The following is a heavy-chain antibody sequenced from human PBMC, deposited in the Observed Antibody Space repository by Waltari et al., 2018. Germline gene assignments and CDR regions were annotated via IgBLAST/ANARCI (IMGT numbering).Heavy chain of an antibody. CDR3: ARDGGFLEWASGFDP. CDR1: GGSISSGSYY. CDR2: IYTSGGT. D-gene: IGHD3-3*01. V-gene: IGHV4-61*02. J-gene: IGHJ5*02. Sequence: QVQLQESGPGLVKPSQTLSLTCTVSGGSISSGSYYWSWIRQPSGKGLEWIGRIYTSGGTNYNPPLKSRVTIAADTTKNQISRNLSPVTAADTAVYYWARDGGFLEWASGFDPWGQGTLVTVSS.